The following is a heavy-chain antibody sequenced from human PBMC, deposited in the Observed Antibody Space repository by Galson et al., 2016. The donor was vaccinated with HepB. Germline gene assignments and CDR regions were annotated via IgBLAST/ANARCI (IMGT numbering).Heavy chain of an antibody. D-gene: IGHD4-11*01. V-gene: IGHV3-21*01. J-gene: IGHJ4*02. Sequence: SLRLSCAASGFTFNISAMAWVRQVPGKGLEWVSSVNSGGYAVYADSLKGRFTISRDNAKNSLYLQMNSLRAEDTAVYYCVRNLFSGDDYSVDYWGQGTLVTVSS. CDR3: VRNLFSGDDYSVDY. CDR1: GFTFNISA. CDR2: VNSGGYAV.